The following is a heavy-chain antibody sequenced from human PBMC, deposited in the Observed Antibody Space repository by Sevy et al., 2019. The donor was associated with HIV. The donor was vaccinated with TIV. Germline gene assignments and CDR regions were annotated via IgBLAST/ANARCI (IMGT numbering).Heavy chain of an antibody. J-gene: IGHJ6*02. CDR3: ARDVGYSYDRTDGMDV. CDR1: GFTFSSYG. Sequence: GGSLRLSCAASGFTFSSYGMHWVRQAPGKGLEWEAVIWYDGSNKYYADSVKGRFTISRDNSKNTLYLQMNSLRAEDTAVYYCARDVGYSYDRTDGMDVWGQGTTVTVSS. CDR2: IWYDGSNK. V-gene: IGHV3-33*01. D-gene: IGHD5-18*01.